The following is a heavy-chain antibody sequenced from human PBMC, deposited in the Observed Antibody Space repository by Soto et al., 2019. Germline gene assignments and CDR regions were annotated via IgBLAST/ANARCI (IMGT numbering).Heavy chain of an antibody. J-gene: IGHJ6*03. D-gene: IGHD1-1*01. Sequence: PSQTLSLTCAISGDSVSSNSAAWNWIRQSPSRGLEWLGRTYYRSKWYINYAVSVKSRITVNPDTSKNQSSLQLNSVTPEDTAVYYCARGSWDDVTGHYYMDVWGKGTTVTVSS. CDR1: GDSVSSNSAA. CDR3: ARGSWDDVTGHYYMDV. CDR2: TYYRSKWYI. V-gene: IGHV6-1*01.